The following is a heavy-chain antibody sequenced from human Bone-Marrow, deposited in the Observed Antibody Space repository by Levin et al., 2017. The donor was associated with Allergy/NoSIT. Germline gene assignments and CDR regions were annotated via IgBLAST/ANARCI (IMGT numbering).Heavy chain of an antibody. V-gene: IGHV1-8*01. Sequence: GESLKISCKASGYTFTSFDINWVRQATGQGLEWMGWMNSNSGDTGYAQKFQGRVTMTRNTSISTAYMELSSLRSEDTAVYYCARNPMKTGWFDPWGQGTLVTVSS. J-gene: IGHJ5*02. CDR2: MNSNSGDT. CDR1: GYTFTSFD. D-gene: IGHD3-22*01. CDR3: ARNPMKTGWFDP.